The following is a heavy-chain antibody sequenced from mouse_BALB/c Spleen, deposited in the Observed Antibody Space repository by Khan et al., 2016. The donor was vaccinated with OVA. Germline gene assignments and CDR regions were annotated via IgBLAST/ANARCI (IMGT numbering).Heavy chain of an antibody. CDR3: AREYWFAY. J-gene: IGHJ3*01. CDR2: ISSGDST. V-gene: IGHV5-6-5*01. CDR1: GFTFSNYA. Sequence: EVELVESGGGLVKPGGSLKLSCAASGFTFSNYAMSWVRQSPEKRLEWVASISSGDSTYYLASVKGRFTISRDNARNILYLQMTSLRSEDTAIYYCAREYWFAYWGQGTLVTVSA.